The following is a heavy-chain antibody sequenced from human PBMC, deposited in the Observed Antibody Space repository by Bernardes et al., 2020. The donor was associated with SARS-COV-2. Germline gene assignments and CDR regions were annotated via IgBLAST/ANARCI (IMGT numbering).Heavy chain of an antibody. CDR2: ISYDGTTK. CDR3: AREWEDYTSSLFDY. CDR1: GFSFSTYA. V-gene: IGHV3-30-3*01. D-gene: IGHD1-26*01. J-gene: IGHJ4*02. Sequence: SLRLSCAASGFSFSTYAMHWVRQAPGKGLEWVAIISYDGTTKYNADSVKGRFTISRDNSKNTLFLQMNSLTTEDTAVYYCAREWEDYTSSLFDYWGQGTLVTVSS.